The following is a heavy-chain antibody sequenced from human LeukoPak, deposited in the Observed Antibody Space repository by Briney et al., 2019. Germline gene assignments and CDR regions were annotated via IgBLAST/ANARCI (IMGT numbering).Heavy chain of an antibody. V-gene: IGHV4-34*01. CDR2: INHSGST. CDR1: GGSFSGYY. D-gene: IGHD2-2*01. Sequence: SETLSLTCAVYGGSFSGYYWSWIRQPPGKGLEWIGEINHSGSTNYNPSLKSRVTISVDTSKNQFSLKLSSVTAADTAVYYCARVCSSTSCYARQPFQHWGQGTLVTVSS. CDR3: ARVCSSTSCYARQPFQH. J-gene: IGHJ1*01.